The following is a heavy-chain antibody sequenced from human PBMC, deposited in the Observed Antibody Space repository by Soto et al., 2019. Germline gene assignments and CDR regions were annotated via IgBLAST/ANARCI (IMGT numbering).Heavy chain of an antibody. V-gene: IGHV1-18*01. CDR2: ISAYNGNT. Sequence: GASVKVSCKASGYTFTSYGISWVRQAPGQGLEWMGWISAYNGNTNYAQKLQGRVTMTTDTSTSTAYMELRSLRSDDTAVYYCAGAGGGWGDLNSYYGRDVWGKGTTDTFP. CDR1: GYTFTSYG. CDR3: AGAGGGWGDLNSYYGRDV. J-gene: IGHJ6*04. D-gene: IGHD2-21*02.